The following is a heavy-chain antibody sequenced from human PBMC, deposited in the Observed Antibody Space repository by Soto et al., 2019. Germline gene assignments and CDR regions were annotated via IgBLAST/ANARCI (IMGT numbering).Heavy chain of an antibody. V-gene: IGHV3-21*01. CDR1: GFTFSSYS. CDR3: AGPPHIVVVPTYYYYGMDV. CDR2: ISSSSRYL. J-gene: IGHJ6*02. Sequence: GGSLRLSCAASGFTFSSYSMNWVRQAPGKGLEWVSSISSSSRYLYYADSVKGRFTISRDNAKNLLYLQMSSLRAEDTAVYYCAGPPHIVVVPTYYYYGMDVCGRRST. D-gene: IGHD2-2*01.